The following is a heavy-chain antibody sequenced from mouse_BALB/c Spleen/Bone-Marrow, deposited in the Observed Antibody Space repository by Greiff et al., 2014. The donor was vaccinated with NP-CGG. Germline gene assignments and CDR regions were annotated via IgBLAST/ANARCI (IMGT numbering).Heavy chain of an antibody. V-gene: IGHV1-69*01. J-gene: IGHJ3*01. D-gene: IGHD4-1*01. CDR1: GYTFTDYW. Sequence: QVQLKESGAELVMPGASVKMSCKASGYTFTDYWMHWVKQRPGQGLEWIGATDTSDSYTSYNQKFKGKATLTVDESSSTAYMQLSSLTSEDSAVYYCARGDWDDAYWGQGTLVTVSA. CDR3: ARGDWDDAY. CDR2: TDTSDSYT.